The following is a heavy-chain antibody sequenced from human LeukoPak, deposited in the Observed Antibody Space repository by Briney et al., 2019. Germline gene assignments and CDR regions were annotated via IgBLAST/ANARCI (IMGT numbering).Heavy chain of an antibody. D-gene: IGHD2-2*01. V-gene: IGHV4-59*01. J-gene: IGHJ3*02. Sequence: SETLSLTCTVSGGSISSYYWSWIRQPPGKGLEWIGYIYYSGSTNYNPSLKSRVTISVDTSKNQFSLKLSSVTAADTAVYYCARGEYCSSTSCYRRAFDIWGQGTMVTASS. CDR3: ARGEYCSSTSCYRRAFDI. CDR2: IYYSGST. CDR1: GGSISSYY.